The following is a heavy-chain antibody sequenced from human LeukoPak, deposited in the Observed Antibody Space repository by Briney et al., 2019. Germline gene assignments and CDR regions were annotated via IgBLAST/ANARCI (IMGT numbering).Heavy chain of an antibody. J-gene: IGHJ4*02. CDR3: ARNPSGGYYYFDN. D-gene: IGHD2-15*01. V-gene: IGHV4-38-2*02. CDR2: IYHSGNT. Sequence: SETLSLTCTVSGYSITSAYYWGWIRQPPGKGPEWIGSIYHSGNTYYNPSLKSRVTISVDTSKNQFSLKLSSVTAADTAVYYCARNPSGGYYYFDNWGQGTLVTVSS. CDR1: GYSITSAYY.